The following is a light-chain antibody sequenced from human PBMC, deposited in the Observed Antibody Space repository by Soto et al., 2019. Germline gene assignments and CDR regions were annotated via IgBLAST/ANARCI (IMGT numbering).Light chain of an antibody. CDR1: SSDVDDYRY. J-gene: IGLJ1*01. CDR3: CSYVTTPEI. CDR2: GGT. Sequence: QSVLAQPRSVSGSPGQLLTISCTGTSSDVDDYRYVSWYQQYPGKAPKLVIYGGTKRPSGVPDRFSGSNSGNTASLTISGLQAEDEADYYCCSYVTTPEIFGTGTKVTV. V-gene: IGLV2-11*01.